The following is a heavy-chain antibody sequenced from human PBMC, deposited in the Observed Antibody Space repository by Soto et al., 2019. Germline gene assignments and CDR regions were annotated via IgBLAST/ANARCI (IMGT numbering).Heavy chain of an antibody. V-gene: IGHV3-30-3*01. D-gene: IGHD2-2*01. CDR2: ISYDGSNK. CDR3: ARGDCSRTSGATGISIFEHYYGMDV. Sequence: QVQLVESGGGVVQPGRSLRLSCAASGFTFSSYAVHWFRQAPGNGLEWVAVISYDGSNKYYADSVKGRFTISRDNSKNTLDLQMNSLRAEDTDVYYCARGDCSRTSGATGISIFEHYYGMDVCGPGSTVIVSS. J-gene: IGHJ6*02. CDR1: GFTFSSYA.